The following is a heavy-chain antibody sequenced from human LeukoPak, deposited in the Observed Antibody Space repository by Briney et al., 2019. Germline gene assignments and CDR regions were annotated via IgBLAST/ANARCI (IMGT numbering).Heavy chain of an antibody. CDR1: GYTFTSSG. V-gene: IGHV1-18*01. J-gene: IGHJ4*02. CDR3: AREQVPYSWNCVLGDY. CDR2: ISAFNGNT. D-gene: IGHD1-7*01. Sequence: APVKVSCKASGYTFTSSGISWVRQAPGHGLEWRGWISAFNGNTNYAQTLTGRVTMTTDTYTSTAYMELRSLRSDDTAVYYCAREQVPYSWNCVLGDYWGQGTLVTVSS.